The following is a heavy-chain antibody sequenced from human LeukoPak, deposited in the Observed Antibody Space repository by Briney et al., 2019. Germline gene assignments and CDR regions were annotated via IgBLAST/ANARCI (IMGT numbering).Heavy chain of an antibody. CDR1: GYTFTGYY. Sequence: ASVKVSCKASGYTFTGYYMHWVRQAPGQGLEWMGWINPNSGGTNYAQKFQGRVTMTTDTSTSTAYMELRSLRSDDTAVYYCARDGYSDYYYYYMDVWGKGTTVTISS. CDR3: ARDGYSDYYYYYMDV. J-gene: IGHJ6*03. D-gene: IGHD2-15*01. V-gene: IGHV1-2*02. CDR2: INPNSGGT.